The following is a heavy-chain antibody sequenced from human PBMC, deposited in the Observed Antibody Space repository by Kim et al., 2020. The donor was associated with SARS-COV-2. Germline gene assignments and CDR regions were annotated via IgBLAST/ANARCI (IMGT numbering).Heavy chain of an antibody. V-gene: IGHV3-7*03. CDR1: GFTFSSHW. J-gene: IGHJ4*02. CDR2: IKQDGSQK. D-gene: IGHD7-27*01. CDR3: ARLPGESTFWDH. Sequence: GGSLRLSCAVSGFTFSSHWMTWVRQAPGKGLEWVANIKQDGSQKHYLDSVKGRFSISRDNAQNSLYLQMNSLRVEDTAMYYCARLPGESTFWDHWGQGTLVTVSS.